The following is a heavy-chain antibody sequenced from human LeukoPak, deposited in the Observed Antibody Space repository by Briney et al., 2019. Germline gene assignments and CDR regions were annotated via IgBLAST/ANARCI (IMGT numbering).Heavy chain of an antibody. J-gene: IGHJ4*02. CDR1: GYTLTELS. CDR2: FDPEDGET. CDR3: ATVRTRITMVRGVQLVEYYFDY. V-gene: IGHV1-24*01. Sequence: ASVKVFCKVSGYTLTELSMHWVRQAPGKGLEWMGGFDPEDGETIYAQKFQGRVTMTEDTSTDTAYMELSSLRSEDTAVYYCATVRTRITMVRGVQLVEYYFDYWGQGTLVTVSS. D-gene: IGHD3-10*01.